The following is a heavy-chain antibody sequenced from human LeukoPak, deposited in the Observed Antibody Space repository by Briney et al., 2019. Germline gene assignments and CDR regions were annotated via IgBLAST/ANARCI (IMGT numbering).Heavy chain of an antibody. CDR3: AKALIVVRHFDY. CDR1: GFSLNNYA. CDR2: VSGSSAYT. V-gene: IGHV3-23*01. J-gene: IGHJ4*02. D-gene: IGHD6-6*01. Sequence: GGALRLSCAASGFSLNNYAMSWVRPAAGKGLKWLSAVSGSSAYTYYADSVKGRFTISRDNSKNTLYLQMNSLRAEDTGVYYCAKALIVVRHFDYCGEGTLVSVSP.